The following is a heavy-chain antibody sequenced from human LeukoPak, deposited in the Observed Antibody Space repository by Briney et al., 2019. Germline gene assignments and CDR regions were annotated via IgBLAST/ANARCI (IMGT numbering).Heavy chain of an antibody. Sequence: ASVKVSCKASGYTFTSYDINWVRQAPGQGLEWMGWINPNSGGTNYAQKFQGRVTMTRDTSISTAYMELSRLRSDDTAVYYCARDKGIIHDAFDIWGQGTMVTVSS. CDR1: GYTFTSYD. V-gene: IGHV1-2*02. D-gene: IGHD3-3*01. CDR3: ARDKGIIHDAFDI. CDR2: INPNSGGT. J-gene: IGHJ3*02.